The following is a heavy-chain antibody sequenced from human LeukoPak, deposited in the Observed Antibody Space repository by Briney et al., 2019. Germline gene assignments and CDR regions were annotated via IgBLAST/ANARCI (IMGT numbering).Heavy chain of an antibody. Sequence: SETLSLTCTVSGGSISSYYWSWIRQPPGEGLEWIGYIYYSGSTNYNPSLKSRVTISVDTSKNQFSLKLSSVTAADTAVYYCARAIWLGESRWFDPWGQGTLVTVSS. V-gene: IGHV4-59*08. CDR3: ARAIWLGESRWFDP. J-gene: IGHJ5*02. CDR2: IYYSGST. CDR1: GGSISSYY. D-gene: IGHD3-10*01.